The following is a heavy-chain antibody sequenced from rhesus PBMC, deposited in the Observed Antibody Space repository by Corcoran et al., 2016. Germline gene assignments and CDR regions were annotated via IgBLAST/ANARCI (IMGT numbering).Heavy chain of an antibody. V-gene: IGHV4-106*01. CDR3: ARDIAAAGIDY. J-gene: IGHJ4*01. CDR1: GGSISGYYL. CDR2: IYGGSGST. Sequence: QVQLQESGPGVVKPSETLSLTCAVSGGSISGYYLWSWIRQPPGKGLEWIGYIYGGSGSTNDNPSLKIRVIISIDTSQDQFSLKLSSVTAADTAVYYCARDIAAAGIDYWGQGVLVTVSS. D-gene: IGHD6-25*01.